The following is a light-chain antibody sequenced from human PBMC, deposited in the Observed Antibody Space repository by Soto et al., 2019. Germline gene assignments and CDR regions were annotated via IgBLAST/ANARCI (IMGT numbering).Light chain of an antibody. Sequence: AIRMTQSPSSLSASTGDRVTITCRASQGISSYLAWYQQKPGKAPKLLIYAASTLQSGVPSRFSGSGSVTDFTLTISCLQSEDFATYYCQQYYSYPRTFGQGTKVEIK. J-gene: IGKJ1*01. CDR3: QQYYSYPRT. CDR2: AAS. V-gene: IGKV1-8*01. CDR1: QGISSY.